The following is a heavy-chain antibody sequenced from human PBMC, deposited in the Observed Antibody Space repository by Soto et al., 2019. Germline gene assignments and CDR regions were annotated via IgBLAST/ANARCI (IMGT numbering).Heavy chain of an antibody. CDR3: AKFGREAFDV. CDR2: ISYSGTT. V-gene: IGHV4-31*03. CDR1: GGSISSDGHS. Sequence: QVQLQESGPGLVKPSQTMSLTCTVSGGSISSDGHSLNWVRQHPEKGLEWIADISYSGTTFHNPSLKSRFTMSTDTSKNQFSLTLSSVTAADTAVYYCAKFGREAFDVWGQGTAVTVS. D-gene: IGHD3-3*01. J-gene: IGHJ3*01.